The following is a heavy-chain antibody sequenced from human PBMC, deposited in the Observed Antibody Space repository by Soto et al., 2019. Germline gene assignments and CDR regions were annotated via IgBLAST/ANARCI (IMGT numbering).Heavy chain of an antibody. J-gene: IGHJ6*03. CDR1: GGTFSSYT. V-gene: IGHV1-69*02. CDR3: ASMVPAAMPDYYYYYMDV. CDR2: IIPILGIA. Sequence: ASVKVSCKASGGTFSSYTISWVRQAPGQGLEWMGRIIPILGIANYAQKFQGRVTITADKSTSTAYMELSSLRSEDTAVYYCASMVPAAMPDYYYYYMDVWGKGTKVTVSS. D-gene: IGHD2-2*01.